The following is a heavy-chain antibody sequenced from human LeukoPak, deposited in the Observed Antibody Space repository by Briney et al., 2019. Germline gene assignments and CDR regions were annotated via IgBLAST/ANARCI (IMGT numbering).Heavy chain of an antibody. J-gene: IGHJ2*01. Sequence: ASVKVSCKASGYTFTSYAMNWVRQAPGQGLEWMGWINTNTGNPTYAQGFTGRFVFSLDTSVSTAYLQISSLKAEDTAVYYCARDPRNYGDLPGWYFDLWGRGTLSLSPQ. CDR1: GYTFTSYA. D-gene: IGHD4-17*01. V-gene: IGHV7-4-1*02. CDR3: ARDPRNYGDLPGWYFDL. CDR2: INTNTGNP.